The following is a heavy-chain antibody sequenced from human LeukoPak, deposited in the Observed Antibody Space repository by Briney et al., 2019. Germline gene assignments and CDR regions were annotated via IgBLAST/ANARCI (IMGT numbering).Heavy chain of an antibody. V-gene: IGHV3-23*01. CDR3: AKWTSSGTSGYFDY. Sequence: GGSLRLSCAAPGFTFSSYAMSWVRQAPGKGLEWVSAISGSGGSTYYADSVKGRFTISRDNSKNTLCLQMNSLRADDTAVYYCAKWTSSGTSGYFDYWGQGTLATVSS. CDR2: ISGSGGST. J-gene: IGHJ4*02. CDR1: GFTFSSYA. D-gene: IGHD1-26*01.